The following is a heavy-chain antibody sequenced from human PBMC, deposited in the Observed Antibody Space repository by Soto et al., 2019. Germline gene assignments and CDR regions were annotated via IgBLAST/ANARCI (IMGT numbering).Heavy chain of an antibody. Sequence: EVQLLESGGGLVQPGGSLRLSCAASGFTFSSYAMSWVRQAPGKGLEWVSAISESAGSSYYADSVKGRFTISRDNPKNTLYLQMNSLRAEDTAVYYCAIGRSATGFQHWGQGTLVTVSS. CDR3: AIGRSATGFQH. CDR1: GFTFSSYA. CDR2: ISESAGSS. V-gene: IGHV3-23*01. J-gene: IGHJ1*01.